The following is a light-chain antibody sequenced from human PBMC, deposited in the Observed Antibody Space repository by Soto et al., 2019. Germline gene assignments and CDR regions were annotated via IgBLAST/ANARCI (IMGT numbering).Light chain of an antibody. CDR3: QQSFLNPWT. V-gene: IGKV1-39*01. Sequence: DIPMTQSPSSLSASIGDRVTITCRASQSITRDLSWYQHKPGEAPKLLIYAATGLHSGVPSRFSGSGSVTDFTLTINNLQPEDYATYYCQQSFLNPWTFGQGTEVGVK. CDR1: QSITRD. J-gene: IGKJ1*01. CDR2: AAT.